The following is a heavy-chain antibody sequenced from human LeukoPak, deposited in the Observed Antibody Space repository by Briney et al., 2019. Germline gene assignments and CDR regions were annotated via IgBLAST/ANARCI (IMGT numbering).Heavy chain of an antibody. Sequence: PSETLSLTCAVYGGSFSGYYWSWIRQPPGKGLEWIGEINHSGSTNYNPSLKSRVTISVDTSKNQFSLKLSSVTAADTAVYYCALQVAATQPRANFDYWGQGTLVTVSS. D-gene: IGHD2-15*01. J-gene: IGHJ4*02. CDR2: INHSGST. V-gene: IGHV4-34*01. CDR3: ALQVAATQPRANFDY. CDR1: GGSFSGYY.